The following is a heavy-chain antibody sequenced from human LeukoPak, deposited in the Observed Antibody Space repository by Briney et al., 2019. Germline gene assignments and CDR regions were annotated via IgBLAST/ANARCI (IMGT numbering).Heavy chain of an antibody. CDR3: ARVTPGYTGGGADYYYMDV. D-gene: IGHD6-25*01. Sequence: SQTLSLTCTVSGGSISSGDYYWSWIRQPPGKNLEWIGYISYSGSTSYTPSLESRVSISVDTSKNHFSLKLNSVTAADTAIYYCARVTPGYTGGGADYYYMDVWGKGTTVTVSS. CDR2: ISYSGST. CDR1: GGSISSGDYY. J-gene: IGHJ6*03. V-gene: IGHV4-30-4*08.